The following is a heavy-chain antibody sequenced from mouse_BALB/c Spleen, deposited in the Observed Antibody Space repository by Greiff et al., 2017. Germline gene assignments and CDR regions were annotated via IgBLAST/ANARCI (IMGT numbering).Heavy chain of an antibody. CDR3: TRHRALTTMIVDY. J-gene: IGHJ2*01. D-gene: IGHD2-4*01. CDR2: ISNGGGST. CDR1: GFTFSSYT. Sequence: EVKLVESGGGLVQPGGSLKLSCAASGFTFSSYTMSWVRQTPEKRLEWVAYISNGGGSTYYPDTVKGRFTISRDNAKNTLYLKMSSLKSENTAMYYCTRHRALTTMIVDYWGQGTTLTVSS. V-gene: IGHV5-12-2*01.